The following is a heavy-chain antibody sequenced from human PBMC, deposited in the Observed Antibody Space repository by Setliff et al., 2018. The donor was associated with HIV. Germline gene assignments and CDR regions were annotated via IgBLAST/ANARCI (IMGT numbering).Heavy chain of an antibody. D-gene: IGHD1-1*01. CDR3: AKGYTWSVVGALDV. Sequence: SVKVSCKASGDTFSSYALSWVRQAPGQGLEWMGGIIPIFATANYAQKFKSRVTMTADTSTTAAYMELRSLTSDDTAMYYCAKGYTWSVVGALDVWGQGTRVTVSS. J-gene: IGHJ3*01. V-gene: IGHV1-69*06. CDR1: GDTFSSYA. CDR2: IIPIFATA.